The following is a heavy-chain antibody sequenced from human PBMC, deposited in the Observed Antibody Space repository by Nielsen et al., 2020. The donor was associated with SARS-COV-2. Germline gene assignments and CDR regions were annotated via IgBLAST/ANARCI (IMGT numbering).Heavy chain of an antibody. CDR3: ARRDVYWYFDL. Sequence: SETLSPTCTVSGGSFSDYYWSWIRQAPGKGLEWIGHIYYSGSSSYNPSLKSRVTISVDTSKKQFSLKLRSVTAADTAMYYCARRDVYWYFDLWGRGSQVTVSS. J-gene: IGHJ2*01. V-gene: IGHV4-59*08. CDR2: IYYSGSS. CDR1: GGSFSDYY.